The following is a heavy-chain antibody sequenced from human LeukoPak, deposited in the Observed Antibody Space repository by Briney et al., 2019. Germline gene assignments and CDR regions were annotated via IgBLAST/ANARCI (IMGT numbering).Heavy chain of an antibody. D-gene: IGHD6-13*01. CDR1: GGSISSSSYY. CDR3: AAEDFIAAAVPNWFDP. Sequence: SETLSLTCTVSGGSISSSSYYWGWIRQPPGKGLEWIGSIYYSGSTYYNPSLKSRVTISVDTSKNQFSLKLSSVTAADTAVYYCAAEDFIAAAVPNWFDPWGQGTLVSVSS. V-gene: IGHV4-39*01. CDR2: IYYSGST. J-gene: IGHJ5*02.